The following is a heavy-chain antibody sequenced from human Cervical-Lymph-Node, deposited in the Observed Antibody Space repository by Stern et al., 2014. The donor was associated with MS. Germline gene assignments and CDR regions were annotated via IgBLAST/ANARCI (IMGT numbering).Heavy chain of an antibody. V-gene: IGHV4-59*01. Sequence: QVQLVQSGPGLVKPSETVSLTCTVSGGYMSSKYWNWIRQPPGKGLEWIGYIYSDGSPNYNPSLKSRVIISLDTSTNQFSLSLTSVTAADTAVYYCARVTGRGTRQNWFDSWGQGTLVTVSS. CDR1: GGYMSSKY. CDR3: ARVTGRGTRQNWFDS. D-gene: IGHD1-26*01. J-gene: IGHJ5*01. CDR2: IYSDGSP.